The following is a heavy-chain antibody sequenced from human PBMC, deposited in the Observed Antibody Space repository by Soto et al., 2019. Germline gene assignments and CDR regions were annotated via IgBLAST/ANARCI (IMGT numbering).Heavy chain of an antibody. D-gene: IGHD6-19*01. J-gene: IGHJ6*02. V-gene: IGHV5-51*01. CDR3: ARHNQQWLKSMDV. Sequence: PGESLKKSCKGSGYSFTNYLIGRGRQMPGKGLEWMGIIYPGDSDTRYSPSFQGQVTISADKSISTAYLQWSSLKASDTAMYYCARHNQQWLKSMDVWGQGTTVTVSS. CDR1: GYSFTNYL. CDR2: IYPGDSDT.